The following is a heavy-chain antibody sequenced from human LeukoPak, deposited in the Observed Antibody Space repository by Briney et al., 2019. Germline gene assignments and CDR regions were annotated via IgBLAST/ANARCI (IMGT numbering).Heavy chain of an antibody. J-gene: IGHJ4*02. V-gene: IGHV3-11*04. CDR1: GFTFSDYY. CDR2: ISSSGSTI. Sequence: GGSLRLSCAASGFTFSDYYMSWIRQAPGKGLEWVSYISSSGSTIYYADSVKGRFTISRGNAKNSLYLQMNSLRAEDTAVYYCARDKKTVRIAVARYYFDYWGQGTLVTVSS. CDR3: ARDKKTVRIAVARYYFDY. D-gene: IGHD6-19*01.